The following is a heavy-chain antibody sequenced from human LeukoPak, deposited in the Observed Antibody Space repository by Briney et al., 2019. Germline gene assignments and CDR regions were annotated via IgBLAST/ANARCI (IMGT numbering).Heavy chain of an antibody. J-gene: IGHJ4*02. CDR3: ARDRGYRYGQFDY. CDR2: ISSNIITK. Sequence: GGSLRLSCAASGFTFSNYSINWVRQAPGKGLGWVSFISSNIITKYYADSVKGRFTISRDNAKNSVYLQMNSLRDEDTAVYFCARDRGYRYGQFDYWGQGTLVTVSS. V-gene: IGHV3-48*02. CDR1: GFTFSNYS. D-gene: IGHD5-18*01.